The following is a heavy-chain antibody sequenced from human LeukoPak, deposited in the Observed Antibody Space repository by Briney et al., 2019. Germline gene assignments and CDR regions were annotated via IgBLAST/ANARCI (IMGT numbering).Heavy chain of an antibody. V-gene: IGHV1-24*01. Sequence: ASVKVSCKVSGYTLTELSMHWVRQAPGKGLEWMGGFDPEDGETIYAQKFQGRVTMTEDTSTDTAYMELSSLRSDDTAAYYCARGMPGGNWFDPWGQGTLVTVSS. J-gene: IGHJ5*02. CDR2: FDPEDGET. D-gene: IGHD2-2*01. CDR3: ARGMPGGNWFDP. CDR1: GYTLTELS.